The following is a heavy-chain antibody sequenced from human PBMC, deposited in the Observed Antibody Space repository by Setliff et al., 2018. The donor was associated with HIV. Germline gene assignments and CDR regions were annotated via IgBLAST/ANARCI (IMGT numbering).Heavy chain of an antibody. V-gene: IGHV3-30*02. CDR1: GFTFSAHG. CDR2: IRYDGSNK. D-gene: IGHD3-22*01. Sequence: GGSLRLSCAASGFTFSAHGMHWVRQAPGKGLEWVAFIRYDGSNKYYADSVKGRFTISRDNSKNTLYRQMNSLRAEDTAVYYCAKDRYYDSSGSPFDYWGQGTLVTVSS. CDR3: AKDRYYDSSGSPFDY. J-gene: IGHJ4*02.